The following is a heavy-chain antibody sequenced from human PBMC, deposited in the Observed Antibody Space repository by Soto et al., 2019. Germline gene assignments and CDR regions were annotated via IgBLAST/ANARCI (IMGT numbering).Heavy chain of an antibody. J-gene: IGHJ3*02. CDR1: GFTFSSYA. D-gene: IGHD3-22*01. CDR3: AKGVVFTMIVGFAFDI. CDR2: ISGSGGST. V-gene: IGHV3-23*01. Sequence: GGSLRLSCAASGFTFSSYAMSWVFQAPGKGLEWVSAISGSGGSTYYADSVKGRFTISRDNSKNTLYLQMNSLRAEDTAVYYCAKGVVFTMIVGFAFDIWGQGKMVTVTS.